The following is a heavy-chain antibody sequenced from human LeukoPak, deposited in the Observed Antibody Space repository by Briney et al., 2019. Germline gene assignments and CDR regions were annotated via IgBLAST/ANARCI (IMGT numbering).Heavy chain of an antibody. D-gene: IGHD2-8*01. CDR1: GYSFTEHY. CDR2: INCNSGDA. Sequence: ASVKVSCKASGYSFTEHYIYWVRQAPGQGLEWVGRINCNSGDANSVQKFQGRVTMTRDTSVSTAYMDLSSVTSDDTAVYFCARSAGHCSNGICFTDYYMDVWGRGTTVTVSS. CDR3: ARSAGHCSNGICFTDYYMDV. V-gene: IGHV1-2*02. J-gene: IGHJ6*03.